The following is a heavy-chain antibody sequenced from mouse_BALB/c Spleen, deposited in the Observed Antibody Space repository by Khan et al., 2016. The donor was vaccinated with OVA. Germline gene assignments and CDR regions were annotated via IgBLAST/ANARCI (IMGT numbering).Heavy chain of an antibody. CDR3: TRDRIDY. CDR1: GYTFTTYW. J-gene: IGHJ2*01. V-gene: IGHV1-7*01. CDR2: INPTSGYT. Sequence: QMQLEESGAELAKPGASVKMSCKASGYTFTTYWMHWVKQRPGQGLEWIGYINPTSGYTDYNEKFKDRATLSAAKSSSTANMQLSSQTSEDSAVYYCTRDRIDYWGQGTTLTVSS.